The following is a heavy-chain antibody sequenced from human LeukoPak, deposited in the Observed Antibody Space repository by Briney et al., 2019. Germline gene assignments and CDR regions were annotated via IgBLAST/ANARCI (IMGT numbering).Heavy chain of an antibody. D-gene: IGHD5-24*01. CDR3: AREVTRWLQEIHY. Sequence: ASVKVSCKASGYTFTGYYMHWVRQAPGQGLEWMGWINPNSGGTNNAQKFQGRVTMTRDTSISTAYMELSRLRSDDTAVYYCAREVTRWLQEIHYWGQGTLVTVSS. V-gene: IGHV1-2*02. J-gene: IGHJ4*02. CDR1: GYTFTGYY. CDR2: INPNSGGT.